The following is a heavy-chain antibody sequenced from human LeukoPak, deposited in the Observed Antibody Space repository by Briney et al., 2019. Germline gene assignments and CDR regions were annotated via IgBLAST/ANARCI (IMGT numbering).Heavy chain of an antibody. D-gene: IGHD3-10*01. Sequence: SETLSLTCTVSGYSISSGYYWGWIRQPPGKGLEWIGSIYHSGSTYYNPSLKSRVTISVDTSKNQFSLKLSSVTAADTAVYYCARGPRGEGYFDYWGQGTLVTVSS. CDR1: GYSISSGYY. CDR3: ARGPRGEGYFDY. J-gene: IGHJ4*02. V-gene: IGHV4-38-2*02. CDR2: IYHSGST.